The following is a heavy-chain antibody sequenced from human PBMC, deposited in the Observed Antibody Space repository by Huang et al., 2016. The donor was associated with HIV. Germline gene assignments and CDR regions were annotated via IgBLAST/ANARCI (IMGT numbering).Heavy chain of an antibody. D-gene: IGHD6-13*01. J-gene: IGHJ4*02. CDR3: AKGGSAAAVLDF. Sequence: QVQLVESGGGVVQPGRSLRISCAASGFTFSSYGMHWVRQAPGKGLGWVAVISYEGKTKYYADAVKGRFSISRDNSKTTVYLQLNSLRVEDTAVYYCAKGGSAAAVLDFWGQGTLVTVSS. CDR1: GFTFSSYG. CDR2: ISYEGKTK. V-gene: IGHV3-30*18.